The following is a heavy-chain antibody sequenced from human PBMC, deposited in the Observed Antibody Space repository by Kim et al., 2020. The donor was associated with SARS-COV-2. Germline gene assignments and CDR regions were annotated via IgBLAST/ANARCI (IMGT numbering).Heavy chain of an antibody. J-gene: IGHJ4*02. Sequence: TYTQSFKGRFVFSLDTSVSTAYLQISSLKAEDTAVYYCASDTDYDILTELWGQGTLVTVSS. D-gene: IGHD3-9*01. CDR3: ASDTDYDILTEL. V-gene: IGHV7-4-1*02.